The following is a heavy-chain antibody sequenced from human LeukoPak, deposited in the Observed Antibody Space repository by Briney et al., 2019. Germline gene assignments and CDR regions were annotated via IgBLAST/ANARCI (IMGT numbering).Heavy chain of an antibody. J-gene: IGHJ4*02. D-gene: IGHD2-21*02. CDR3: ARRTVTAAPFDY. CDR1: GGSISTTHFY. V-gene: IGHV4-61*05. CDR2: MSYSGST. Sequence: SETLSLTCTVSGGSISTTHFYWGWIRQPPGKGLEWIGYMSYSGSTSYNPSLKSRVTISVDASKNQFSLKLTSVTAVDTAVYYCARRTVTAAPFDYWGQGTLVTVSS.